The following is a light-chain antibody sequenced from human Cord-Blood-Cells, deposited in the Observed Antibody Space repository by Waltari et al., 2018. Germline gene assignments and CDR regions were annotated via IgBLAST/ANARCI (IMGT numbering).Light chain of an antibody. CDR2: GAS. CDR3: HQYAGT. V-gene: IGKV3-20*01. Sequence: ELVLPQSPGTLPLSPGERATLSCSASLSVNRGYLAWYQQKPGQAPRLLISGASSRATGIPDRCSCSGSGTDFTRTISRLEPADFAVYHCHQYAGTFGQGTKVEIK. CDR1: LSVNRGY. J-gene: IGKJ1*01.